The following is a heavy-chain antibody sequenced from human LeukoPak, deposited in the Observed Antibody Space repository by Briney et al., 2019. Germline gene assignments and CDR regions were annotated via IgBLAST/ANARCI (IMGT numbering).Heavy chain of an antibody. CDR2: INPNGGGT. V-gene: IGHV1-46*03. CDR1: GYTFTSYY. Sequence: ASVKVSCKTSGYTFTSYYMHWMRQAPGQGLEWVGMINPNGGGTSSAQKFQGRVTMTRDTSTSTVYMDLSSLRSEDTAIYYCARRGGCISTSCNLDYWGQGTLVTVPS. J-gene: IGHJ4*02. D-gene: IGHD2-2*01. CDR3: ARRGGCISTSCNLDY.